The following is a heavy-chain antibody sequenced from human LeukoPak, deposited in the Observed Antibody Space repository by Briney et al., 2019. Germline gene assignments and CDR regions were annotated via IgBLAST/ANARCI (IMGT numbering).Heavy chain of an antibody. D-gene: IGHD6-19*01. CDR3: ARKQWLDS. CDR2: ITSGGDDI. CDR1: GFTFSSYS. Sequence: GSLRLSCAASGFTFSSYSVTWVRQAPGKGLEWVSSITSGGDDIYYSDSVKGRFTISRDNAKNSLFLQMNNLRAEDTAVYYCARKQWLDSWGQGTRVIVSS. J-gene: IGHJ4*02. V-gene: IGHV3-21*01.